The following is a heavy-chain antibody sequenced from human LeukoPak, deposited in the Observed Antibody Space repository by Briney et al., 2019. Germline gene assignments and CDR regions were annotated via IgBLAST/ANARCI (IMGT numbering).Heavy chain of an antibody. Sequence: GSLRLSCAASGFPFKLYWMHWVRQVPGKAPVWVSRINDDGSDTRYADSVKGRFTISRDDATNMVFLQMNSLRPEDTAIYYCIRGGPSTWSWGQGTLVTVSS. J-gene: IGHJ5*02. D-gene: IGHD2-15*01. CDR2: INDDGSDT. V-gene: IGHV3-74*01. CDR1: GFPFKLYW. CDR3: IRGGPSTWS.